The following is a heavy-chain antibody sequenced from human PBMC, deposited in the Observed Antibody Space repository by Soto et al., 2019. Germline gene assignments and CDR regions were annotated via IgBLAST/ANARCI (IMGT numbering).Heavy chain of an antibody. V-gene: IGHV4-59*01. CDR1: GGSISSYY. CDR2: IYYSGST. Sequence: PSETLSLTCTVSGGSISSYYWSWIRQPPGKGLEWIGYIYYSGSTNYNPSLKSRVTISVDTSKNQFSLKLSSVTAADTAVYYCAEGYYFDYWGQGTLVTVSS. J-gene: IGHJ4*02. D-gene: IGHD2-15*01. CDR3: AEGYYFDY.